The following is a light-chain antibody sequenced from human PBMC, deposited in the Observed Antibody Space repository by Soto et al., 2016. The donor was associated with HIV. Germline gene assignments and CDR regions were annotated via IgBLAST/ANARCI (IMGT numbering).Light chain of an antibody. V-gene: IGLV3-21*03. CDR3: QVWDGGSSHWV. CDR2: RDS. Sequence: SYELTQPPSVSVAPGKTASITCGGNRVGGKSVHWYQQKPGQAPVLVAFRDSDRPSGIPERFSGSNSGNTATLTISRVEAGDEADYYCQVWDGGSSHWVFGGGTKLTVL. CDR1: RVGGKS. J-gene: IGLJ3*02.